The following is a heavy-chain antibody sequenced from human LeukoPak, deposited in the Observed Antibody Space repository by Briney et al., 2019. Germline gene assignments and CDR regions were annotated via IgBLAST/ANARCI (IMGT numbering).Heavy chain of an antibody. D-gene: IGHD5-24*01. V-gene: IGHV3-13*01. J-gene: IGHJ4*02. CDR2: LGTAGDT. CDR1: GFILSNHA. Sequence: GGSLRLSCAASGFILSNHAMHWVRQPAGKGLEWVSALGTAGDTFYPGSVKGRFTISRDNAKKSLFLQMSSLRAEDTAIYYCAGQSTPHGNFDYWGQGTLVTVSS. CDR3: AGQSTPHGNFDY.